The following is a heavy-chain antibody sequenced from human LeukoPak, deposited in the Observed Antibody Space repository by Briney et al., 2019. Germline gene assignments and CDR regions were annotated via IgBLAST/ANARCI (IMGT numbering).Heavy chain of an antibody. V-gene: IGHV5-51*01. CDR2: MYPGDSDT. Sequence: GESLKISCKRSGHSFTSYWIAWVRQMPGKGLEWMRIMYPGDSDTRYSPSSQGQVTISADKSISTAYLQWSSLKASDTAMYYCARLPTTAAIPEDAFGIWGQRTMVTVSS. J-gene: IGHJ3*02. CDR1: GHSFTSYW. D-gene: IGHD4-17*01. CDR3: ARLPTTAAIPEDAFGI.